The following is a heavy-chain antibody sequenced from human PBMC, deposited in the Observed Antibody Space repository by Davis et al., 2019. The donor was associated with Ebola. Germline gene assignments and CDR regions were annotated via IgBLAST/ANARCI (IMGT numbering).Heavy chain of an antibody. D-gene: IGHD3-22*01. J-gene: IGHJ4*02. CDR3: ARDRYSDGSGNFFEQSH. CDR2: IIPVFGIP. CDR1: GGTFSSYG. V-gene: IGHV1-69*13. Sequence: SVKVSCKASGGTFSSYGISWVRQAPGQGLDWMGGIIPVFGIPKYAQKFQGRVTITADESTSTAYMELSSLRSEDTAVYYCARDRYSDGSGNFFEQSHWGQGTLVTVSS.